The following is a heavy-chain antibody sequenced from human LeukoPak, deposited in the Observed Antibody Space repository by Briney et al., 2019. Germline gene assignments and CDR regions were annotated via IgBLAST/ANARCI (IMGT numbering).Heavy chain of an antibody. J-gene: IGHJ6*02. D-gene: IGHD3-22*01. Sequence: AGGSLRLSCAASGFTVSSNYMSWVRQAPGKGLEWVSVIYSGGSTYYADSVKGRFTISRDNSKNTLYLQMYSLRAEDTAVYYCAGENYDSSGYYYYYYGMDVWGQGTTVTVSS. V-gene: IGHV3-53*01. CDR2: IYSGGST. CDR3: AGENYDSSGYYYYYYGMDV. CDR1: GFTVSSNY.